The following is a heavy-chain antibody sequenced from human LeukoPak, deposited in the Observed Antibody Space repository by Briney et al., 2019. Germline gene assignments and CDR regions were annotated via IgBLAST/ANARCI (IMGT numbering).Heavy chain of an antibody. Sequence: SETLSLTCTVSGGSVSSYYWSWIRQPPGKGLGWIGYIYYSGSTNYNPSLKSRVTISVDTSKNQFSLKLSSVTAADTAVYHCARDNWNYGSSMDVWGQGTTVTVSS. V-gene: IGHV4-59*02. D-gene: IGHD1-7*01. J-gene: IGHJ6*02. CDR2: IYYSGST. CDR3: ARDNWNYGSSMDV. CDR1: GGSVSSYY.